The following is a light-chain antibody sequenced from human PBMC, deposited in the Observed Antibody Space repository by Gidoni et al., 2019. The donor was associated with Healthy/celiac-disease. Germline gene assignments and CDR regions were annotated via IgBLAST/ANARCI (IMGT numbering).Light chain of an antibody. Sequence: DIQMTQSPSSLSASVGDRVTITCRASQSISSYLNWYQQKPGKAPKLLIYAASSLQSGVPSRFSGSGSVTDFTLTISSLQPEDFATYYCQQSYSTPLTCXGXTKVEIK. V-gene: IGKV1-39*01. CDR1: QSISSY. CDR2: AAS. CDR3: QQSYSTPLT. J-gene: IGKJ4*01.